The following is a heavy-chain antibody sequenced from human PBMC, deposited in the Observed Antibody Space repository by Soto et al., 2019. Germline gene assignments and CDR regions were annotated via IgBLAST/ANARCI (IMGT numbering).Heavy chain of an antibody. Sequence: TLSLTCTVSGASISSDYYYWGWIRQPPGKGLEWIGIINYRGSTYHSPSLNSRVTISVDTSKNQFSVRLTSVTAADTAVYYCARHRPSRYYVTSGYFPDYWGQGALVTVSS. CDR1: GASISSDYYY. CDR3: ARHRPSRYYVTSGYFPDY. J-gene: IGHJ4*02. D-gene: IGHD3-22*01. V-gene: IGHV4-39*01. CDR2: INYRGST.